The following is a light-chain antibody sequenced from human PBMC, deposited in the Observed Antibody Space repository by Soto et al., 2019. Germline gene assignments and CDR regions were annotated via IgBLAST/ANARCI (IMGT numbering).Light chain of an antibody. CDR1: HSVSSN. J-gene: IGKJ1*01. V-gene: IGKV3-15*01. CDR3: QQYNDWPRT. CDR2: GAS. Sequence: EIALTQSPATLSVSPGESATLSCRASHSVSSNLAWYQRKPGQAPRLLIYGASTRATDIPARFSGSGSGTEFTLTISGLQSEDFAVYSCQQYNDWPRTVGQGTKVDIK.